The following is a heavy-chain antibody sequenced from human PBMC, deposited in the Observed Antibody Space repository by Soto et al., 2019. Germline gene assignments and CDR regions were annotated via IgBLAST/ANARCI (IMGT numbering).Heavy chain of an antibody. Sequence: EVQLVESGGGLVKPGGSLRLSCADSAFTFSNAWMSWVRQAPGKGLEWVGRIKSKTDGGTTDYAAPVKGRFTISRDDSKNTLYLQKNSLKTEDTAVYYCTTDSFWSSSRYYYYYYMDVWGKGTTVTVSS. D-gene: IGHD6-6*01. CDR1: AFTFSNAW. J-gene: IGHJ6*03. CDR3: TTDSFWSSSRYYYYYYMDV. V-gene: IGHV3-15*01. CDR2: IKSKTDGGTT.